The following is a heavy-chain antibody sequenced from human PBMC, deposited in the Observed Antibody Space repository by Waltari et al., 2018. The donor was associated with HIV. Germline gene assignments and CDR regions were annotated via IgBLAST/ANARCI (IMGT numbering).Heavy chain of an antibody. CDR3: AVLGYCSGGSCLGDWFDP. CDR1: GYSFTSYW. D-gene: IGHD2-15*01. J-gene: IGHJ5*02. V-gene: IGHV5-51*03. Sequence: EVQLVQSGAEVKKPGESLKISCKGSGYSFTSYWIGLVRQMPGKGLEWMGIIYPGDSDTRYSPSFQGQVTISADKSISTAYLQWSSLKASDTAMYYCAVLGYCSGGSCLGDWFDPWGQGTLVTVSS. CDR2: IYPGDSDT.